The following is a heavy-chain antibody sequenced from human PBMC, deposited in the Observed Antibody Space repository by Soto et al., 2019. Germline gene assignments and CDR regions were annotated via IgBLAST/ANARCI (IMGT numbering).Heavy chain of an antibody. Sequence: QINLEQSRIEMKEPGTSLKISCATSGYSFTNYGISWVRQAPGQGLEWMGWISGYNGNTKYAQSFHDRVVMTADKFTSTGDLEMRNLRSNDTAVYYCARANTWVTGRVGTHWGQGTKVTVSS. J-gene: IGHJ4*02. CDR3: ARANTWVTGRVGTH. D-gene: IGHD1-1*01. CDR1: GYSFTNYG. CDR2: ISGYNGNT. V-gene: IGHV1-18*01.